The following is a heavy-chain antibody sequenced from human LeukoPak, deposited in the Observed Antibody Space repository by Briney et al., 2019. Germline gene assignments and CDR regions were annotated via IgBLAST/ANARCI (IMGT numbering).Heavy chain of an antibody. CDR3: ARHRTYYDSSGYYPIFDY. V-gene: IGHV4-59*08. Sequence: DPSETLSLTCTVSGGSISSYYWSWIRQPPGKGLEWIGYIYYSGSTNYNPSLKSRVTISVDTSKNQFSLKLSSVTAADTAVYYCARHRTYYDSSGYYPIFDYWGQGTLVTVSS. D-gene: IGHD3-22*01. CDR2: IYYSGST. J-gene: IGHJ4*02. CDR1: GGSISSYY.